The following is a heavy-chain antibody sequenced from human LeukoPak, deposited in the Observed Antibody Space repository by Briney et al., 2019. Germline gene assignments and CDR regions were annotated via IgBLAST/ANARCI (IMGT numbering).Heavy chain of an antibody. D-gene: IGHD2-2*01. CDR2: IYYPGST. Sequence: PSETLSLTCTVPGGSIDSYYWSWIRQSPGKGLAGIGYIYYPGSTEYHPSLKSRVTISLDTSKNQFSLKLTSVTAADTAVYYCARVYQSAEYYFDYWGQGNLVSVSS. V-gene: IGHV4-59*01. CDR1: GGSIDSYY. J-gene: IGHJ4*02. CDR3: ARVYQSAEYYFDY.